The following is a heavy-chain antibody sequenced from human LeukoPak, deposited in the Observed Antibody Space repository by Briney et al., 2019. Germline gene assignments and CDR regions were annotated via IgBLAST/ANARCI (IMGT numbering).Heavy chain of an antibody. CDR3: ARDSSGWPPDAFDI. J-gene: IGHJ3*02. D-gene: IGHD6-19*01. CDR1: GGSISSYY. CDR2: IYYSGST. V-gene: IGHV4-59*01. Sequence: SETLSLTCTVSGGSISSYYWSWIRQPPGKGLEWIGYIYYSGSTNYNPSLKSLVTISVDTSKNQFSLKLSSVTAADTAVYYCARDSSGWPPDAFDIWGQGTMVTVSS.